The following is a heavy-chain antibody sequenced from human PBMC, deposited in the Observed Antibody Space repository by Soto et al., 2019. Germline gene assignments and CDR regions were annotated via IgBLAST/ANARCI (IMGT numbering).Heavy chain of an antibody. D-gene: IGHD3-3*01. Sequence: VASVKVSCKASGYTFTGYYMHWVRQAPGQGLEWMGWINPNSGGTNYAQKFQGWDTMTRGTSISTAYMELSRLRSDDTAVYYCARGFGLRFLEWLEFFDYWGQGTLVTVSS. CDR2: INPNSGGT. CDR3: ARGFGLRFLEWLEFFDY. V-gene: IGHV1-2*04. CDR1: GYTFTGYY. J-gene: IGHJ4*02.